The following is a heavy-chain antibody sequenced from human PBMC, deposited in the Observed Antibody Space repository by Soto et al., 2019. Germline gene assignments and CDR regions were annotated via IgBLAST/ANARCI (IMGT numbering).Heavy chain of an antibody. J-gene: IGHJ5*02. CDR1: GGSISGHY. CDR3: ARVRSSGEGNCFDA. D-gene: IGHD6-13*01. Sequence: ETLSLTCTVSGGSISGHYWSWIRQPPGKGLEWIGYIHYSGSTNYNPSVKSRVTISLDTPKSQFSLHLSSVITADTAVYYCARVRSSGEGNCFDAWGQGALVTVPS. V-gene: IGHV4-59*11. CDR2: IHYSGST.